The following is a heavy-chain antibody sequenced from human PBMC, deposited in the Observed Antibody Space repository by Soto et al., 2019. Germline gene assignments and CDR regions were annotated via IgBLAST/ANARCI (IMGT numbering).Heavy chain of an antibody. CDR3: GRDGSHCATMSCPGAWFDP. CDR1: GGSMSDYY. D-gene: IGHD3-22*01. V-gene: IGHV4-59*01. J-gene: IGHJ5*02. CDR2: IHYSGIT. Sequence: SETLSLTCTVSGGSMSDYYWSWIRQPPGKGLEWIGNIHYSGITKYNPSLKSRVSISVDTSKNQFSLKLNSVTAADTAVYYCGRDGSHCATMSCPGAWFDPWGQGILVTVSS.